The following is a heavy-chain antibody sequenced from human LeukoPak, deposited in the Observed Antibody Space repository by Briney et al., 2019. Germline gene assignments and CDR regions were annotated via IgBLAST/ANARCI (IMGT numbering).Heavy chain of an antibody. CDR1: GYSFTNYW. D-gene: IGHD6-13*01. V-gene: IGHV5-51*01. CDR2: IYPGDSDT. Sequence: GESLKISCKGSGYSFTNYWIGWVRQMPGKGLEWMGIIYPGDSDTRYSPSFQGQVTISADKSISTAYLQWSSLKASDTAMYYCARLIAAALGYYYMDVWGKGTTVTVSS. J-gene: IGHJ6*03. CDR3: ARLIAAALGYYYMDV.